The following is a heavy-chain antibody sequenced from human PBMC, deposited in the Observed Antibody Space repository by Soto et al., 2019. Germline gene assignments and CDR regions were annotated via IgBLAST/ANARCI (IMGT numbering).Heavy chain of an antibody. D-gene: IGHD3-22*01. CDR3: ARGGRGSGLYFLYYFDL. Sequence: SETLSLTCSVSAGSLTNYYWTWIRQSPGRGLEGSGGIYHTGGTKYNPSLQSRVAISLDMSKNQFSLTLPSATPADSAVYYCARGGRGSGLYFLYYFDLWGQGTLVTVSS. CDR1: AGSLTNYY. V-gene: IGHV4-59*01. CDR2: IYHTGGT. J-gene: IGHJ4*02.